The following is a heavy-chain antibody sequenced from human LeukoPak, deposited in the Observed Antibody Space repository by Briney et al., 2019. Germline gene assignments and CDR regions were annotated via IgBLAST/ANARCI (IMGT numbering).Heavy chain of an antibody. V-gene: IGHV3-66*01. CDR1: GFTFSSYA. Sequence: GGSLRLSCAASGFTFSSYAMSWVRQAPGKGLEWVSIIFSGDSTYYADSVKGRFTISRDNSKNTVYLQMNSLRAEDTAVYYCARVGAAAAADCWGQGTLVTVSS. CDR3: ARVGAAAAADC. CDR2: IFSGDST. D-gene: IGHD6-25*01. J-gene: IGHJ4*02.